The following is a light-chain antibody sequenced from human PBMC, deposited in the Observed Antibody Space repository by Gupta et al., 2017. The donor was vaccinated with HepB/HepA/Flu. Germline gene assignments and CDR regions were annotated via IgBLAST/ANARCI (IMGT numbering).Light chain of an antibody. Sequence: EIVLTQSPATLSLSPGERATLSCWASQSVSIYLAWYQQKPGQAPRLLIYDTSNRATGIPARFSGSGSATDFTLTISSLEPEDFAVDYCQQRSNGPLTFGGGCKVEIK. J-gene: IGKJ4*01. CDR1: QSVSIY. CDR3: QQRSNGPLT. V-gene: IGKV3-11*01. CDR2: DTS.